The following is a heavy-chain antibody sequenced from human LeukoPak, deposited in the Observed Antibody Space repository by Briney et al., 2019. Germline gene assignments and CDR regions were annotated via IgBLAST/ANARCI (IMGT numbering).Heavy chain of an antibody. CDR2: ISGSGGST. CDR3: AKGYCSGGSCYAVFDY. V-gene: IGHV3-23*01. J-gene: IGHJ4*02. D-gene: IGHD2-15*01. CDR1: GFTFSSYA. Sequence: GGSLRLSCAASGFTFSSYAMSWVRQAPGKGLEWVSAISGSGGSTYYADSVKGRFTISRDNSKNTLYLQMNSLKAEDTAVYYCAKGYCSGGSCYAVFDYWGQGTLVTVSS.